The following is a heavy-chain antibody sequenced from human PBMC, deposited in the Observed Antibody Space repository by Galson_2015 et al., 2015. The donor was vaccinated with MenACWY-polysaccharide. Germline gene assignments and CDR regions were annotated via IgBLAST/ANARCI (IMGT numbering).Heavy chain of an antibody. V-gene: IGHV3-30-3*01. CDR3: ARDCCGRTSCSDMDV. Sequence: SLRLSCAASGFTFSRYAMHWVRQAPGKGLEWVAVISYDATNKYYAESVKGRFSISRDNSKNTAFLQMNSLRPEDTALYYCARDCCGRTSCSDMDVWGQGTTVTVSS. CDR1: GFTFSRYA. J-gene: IGHJ6*02. D-gene: IGHD2-2*01. CDR2: ISYDATNK.